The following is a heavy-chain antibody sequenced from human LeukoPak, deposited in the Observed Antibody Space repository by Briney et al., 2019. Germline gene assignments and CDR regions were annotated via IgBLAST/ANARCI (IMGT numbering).Heavy chain of an antibody. D-gene: IGHD6-6*01. Sequence: PGGSLRLSCAASGFTFSSYGMHWVRQAPGKGLEWVAFIRYDGSNKYYADSVKGRFTISRDNSKNTLYLQMNSLRAEDTAVYYCAKDRWEYSSSYYFDYWGQGTLVTVSS. J-gene: IGHJ4*02. V-gene: IGHV3-30*02. CDR2: IRYDGSNK. CDR1: GFTFSSYG. CDR3: AKDRWEYSSSYYFDY.